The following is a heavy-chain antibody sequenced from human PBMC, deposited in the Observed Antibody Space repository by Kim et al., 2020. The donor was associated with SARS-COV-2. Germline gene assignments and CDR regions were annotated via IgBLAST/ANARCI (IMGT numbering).Heavy chain of an antibody. V-gene: IGHV3-15*01. Sequence: GGSLRLSCAAYGFTFSNAWMSWVRQAPGKGLEWVGRIKSKTDGGTTDYAAPVKGRFTISRDDSKNTLYLQMNSLKTEDTAVYYCTTGRVKWELLFDYWGQGTLVTVSS. CDR1: GFTFSNAW. CDR2: IKSKTDGGTT. CDR3: TTGRVKWELLFDY. D-gene: IGHD1-26*01. J-gene: IGHJ4*02.